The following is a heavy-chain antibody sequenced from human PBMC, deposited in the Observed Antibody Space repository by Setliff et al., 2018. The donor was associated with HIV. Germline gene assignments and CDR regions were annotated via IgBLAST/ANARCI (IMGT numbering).Heavy chain of an antibody. D-gene: IGHD3-16*02. CDR1: GGSISSGGYY. J-gene: IGHJ6*03. CDR2: IYYSGST. CDR3: ARGYPVSYFYYLDV. V-gene: IGHV4-31*03. Sequence: SETLSLTCTVSGGSISSGGYYWSWIRQQPGKGLEWIGYIYYSGSTDYNPSLKSRVTISVDTTKNQFSLKLSSVTAADTAVYYCARGYPVSYFYYLDVWGKGTTVTVSS.